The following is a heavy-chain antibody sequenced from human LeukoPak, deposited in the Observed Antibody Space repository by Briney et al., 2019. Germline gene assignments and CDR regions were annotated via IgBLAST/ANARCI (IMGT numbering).Heavy chain of an antibody. V-gene: IGHV3-48*03. J-gene: IGHJ6*03. CDR3: ANRVAATDYYYMDV. CDR2: ISSSGSTI. CDR1: GFTFSSYE. Sequence: GGSLRLSCAASGFTFSSYEMNWVRQAPGKGLEWVSYISSSGSTIYYADSVKGRFTISRDNAKNSLYLQMNSLRAEDTAVYYCANRVAATDYYYMDVWGKGTTVTISS. D-gene: IGHD2-15*01.